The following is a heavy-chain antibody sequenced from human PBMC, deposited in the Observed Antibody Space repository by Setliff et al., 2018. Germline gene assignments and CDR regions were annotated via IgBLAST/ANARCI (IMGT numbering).Heavy chain of an antibody. CDR2: ISYDGRDK. V-gene: IGHV3-30*18. CDR3: AKRAGYYGSGSPLDY. CDR1: GFTFFYHG. D-gene: IGHD3-10*01. Sequence: GESLKISCAASGFTFFYHGMHWVRQAPGQGLEWVAVISYDGRDKYYADSVKGRFTVSRDNSENTLYLHMNNLRPEDTALYYCAKRAGYYGSGSPLDYWGQGTLVTVSS. J-gene: IGHJ4*02.